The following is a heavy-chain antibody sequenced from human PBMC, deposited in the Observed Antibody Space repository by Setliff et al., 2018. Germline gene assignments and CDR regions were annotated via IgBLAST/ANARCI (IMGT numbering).Heavy chain of an antibody. CDR3: ARARDDGVYYDSSGYYSYYYYGMDV. J-gene: IGHJ6*02. V-gene: IGHV1-69*13. CDR2: IIPIFGTA. D-gene: IGHD3-22*01. CDR1: GGTFSSYD. Sequence: SVKVSCKASGGTFSSYDISWVRQAPGQGLEWMGRIIPIFGTANYAQKFQGRVTITADESTSTAYMELSRLRSDDTAVYYCARARDDGVYYDSSGYYSYYYYGMDVWGQGTTVTVSS.